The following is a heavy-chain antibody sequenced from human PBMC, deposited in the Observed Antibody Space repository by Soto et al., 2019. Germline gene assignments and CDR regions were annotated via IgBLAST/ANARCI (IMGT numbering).Heavy chain of an antibody. D-gene: IGHD4-17*01. Sequence: ASVKVSCKASGYTFTGYYMHWVRQAPGQGLEWMGWINPNSGGTNYAQKFQGWVTMTRDTSISTAYMELSSLRSEDTAVYYCARDFPAGDDYGDYRLFYWGQGTLVTVSS. J-gene: IGHJ4*02. CDR2: INPNSGGT. V-gene: IGHV1-2*04. CDR1: GYTFTGYY. CDR3: ARDFPAGDDYGDYRLFY.